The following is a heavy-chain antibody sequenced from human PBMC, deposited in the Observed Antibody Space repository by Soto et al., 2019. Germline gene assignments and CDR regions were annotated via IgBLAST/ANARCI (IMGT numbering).Heavy chain of an antibody. CDR1: GGSFSGYY. V-gene: IGHV4-34*01. CDR2: INHSGST. CDR3: ARGRGKVGSWSHYYYYGMDV. D-gene: IGHD6-13*01. J-gene: IGHJ6*04. Sequence: SETLSLTCAVYGGSFSGYYWSWIRQPPGKGLEWIGEINHSGSTNYNPSLKSRVTISVDTSKNQFSLKLSSVTAADTAVYYCARGRGKVGSWSHYYYYGMDVWGEGTTVTVPS.